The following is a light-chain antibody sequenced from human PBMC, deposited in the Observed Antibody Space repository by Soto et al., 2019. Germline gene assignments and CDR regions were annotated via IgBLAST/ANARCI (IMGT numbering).Light chain of an antibody. J-gene: IGLJ2*01. V-gene: IGLV2-14*01. CDR1: SSDVGGYNY. CDR2: DVS. Sequence: QSVLTQPASASGSPGQSITISCTGTSSDVGGYNYVSWYQQHPGKAPKLMIYDVSNRPSGVPNRFSGSKSGNTASLTISGLQAEDEADYYCSSYTSSSTLYVVFGGGTKLTVL. CDR3: SSYTSSSTLYVV.